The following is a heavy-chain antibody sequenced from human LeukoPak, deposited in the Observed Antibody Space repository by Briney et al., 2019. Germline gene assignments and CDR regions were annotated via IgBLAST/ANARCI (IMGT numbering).Heavy chain of an antibody. Sequence: GGSLRLSCAASGFTFSSYSMSWVRQAPGKGLEWVSSISSSSSYIYYADSVKGRFTISRDSAKNSLSLQMNSLGAEDTAVYYCARGSYCAGSQGNAFDIWGQGTMVTVSS. CDR2: ISSSSSYI. V-gene: IGHV3-21*01. CDR3: ARGSYCAGSQGNAFDI. D-gene: IGHD3-22*01. CDR1: GFTFSSYS. J-gene: IGHJ3*02.